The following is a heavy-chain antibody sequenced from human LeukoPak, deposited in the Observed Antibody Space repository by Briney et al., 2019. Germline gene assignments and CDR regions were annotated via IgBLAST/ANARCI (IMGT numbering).Heavy chain of an antibody. Sequence: ASVNVSCKVSGYTLTELSMHWVRQAPGKGLEWMGGFDPEDGETIYAQKFQGRVTMIEDTSTDTAYMELSSLRSEDTAVYYCATDYGDYPSWGMDVWGQGTTVTVSS. CDR1: GYTLTELS. D-gene: IGHD4-17*01. CDR3: ATDYGDYPSWGMDV. V-gene: IGHV1-24*01. J-gene: IGHJ6*02. CDR2: FDPEDGET.